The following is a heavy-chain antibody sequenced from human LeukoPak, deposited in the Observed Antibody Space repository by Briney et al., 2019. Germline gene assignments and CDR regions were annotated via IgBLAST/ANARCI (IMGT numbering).Heavy chain of an antibody. D-gene: IGHD2-15*01. Sequence: ASGKVCCKASGYTFTSYYMRWVRQAPGQRLEWRGIINRSGGSTSYAQKCQGRVTMTRDTSTSTVYMELSSLRSEDTAVYYCAREGIVVVVAASGFDYWGQGTLVTVSS. CDR1: GYTFTSYY. V-gene: IGHV1-46*01. CDR2: INRSGGST. J-gene: IGHJ4*02. CDR3: AREGIVVVVAASGFDY.